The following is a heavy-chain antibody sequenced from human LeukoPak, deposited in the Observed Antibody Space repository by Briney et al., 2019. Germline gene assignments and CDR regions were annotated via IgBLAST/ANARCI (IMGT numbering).Heavy chain of an antibody. J-gene: IGHJ4*02. Sequence: GRSLRLSCAASGFTFRSYGMHWVRQAPGKGLEWVAVIWSDGNTKYYADSVEGRFNISRDNSKNTLFLQMDSLRVEDTAVYFCAKQRRFREYFFDYWGQGTLVTVSS. CDR3: AKQRRFREYFFDY. CDR2: IWSDGNTK. D-gene: IGHD2/OR15-2a*01. CDR1: GFTFRSYG. V-gene: IGHV3-33*06.